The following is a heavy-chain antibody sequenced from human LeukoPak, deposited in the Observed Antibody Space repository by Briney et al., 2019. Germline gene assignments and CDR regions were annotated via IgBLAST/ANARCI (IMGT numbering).Heavy chain of an antibody. CDR3: ARDPGAGEWEPDY. CDR2: ITSSSSYI. D-gene: IGHD1-26*01. V-gene: IGHV3-21*01. CDR1: GFTFSSYN. J-gene: IGHJ4*02. Sequence: GGSLRLSCAASGFTFSSYNMNWVRQAPGKGLEWVSSITSSSSYIYYADSVKGRLTISRDNAKNSLYLQMNSLRAEDMAVYYCARDPGAGEWEPDYWGQGTLVTVSS.